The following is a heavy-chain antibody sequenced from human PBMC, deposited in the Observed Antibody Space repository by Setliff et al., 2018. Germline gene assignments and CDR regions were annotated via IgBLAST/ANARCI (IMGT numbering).Heavy chain of an antibody. Sequence: SETLSLTCAVYGGSFSGYFWTWIRQSPGKGLEWIGEIDHDGSTNYNPSLKSRVTMSVDTSKSQFTLNLFSVTAADTAVYYCVRDSGNSGMIDYWGQGTPVTVSS. CDR2: IDHDGST. CDR1: GGSFSGYF. D-gene: IGHD6-13*01. CDR3: VRDSGNSGMIDY. V-gene: IGHV4-34*01. J-gene: IGHJ4*02.